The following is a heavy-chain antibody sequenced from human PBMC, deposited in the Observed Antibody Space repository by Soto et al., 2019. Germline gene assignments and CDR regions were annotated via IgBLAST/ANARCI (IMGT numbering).Heavy chain of an antibody. CDR3: AKNLGYCSGGSCGY. CDR2: IIPIFGTA. V-gene: IGHV1-69*13. CDR1: GGTFSSYA. J-gene: IGHJ4*02. D-gene: IGHD2-15*01. Sequence: SVKVSCKASGGTFSSYAISWVRQAPGQGLEWMGGIIPIFGTANYTQKFQGRVTITADESTSTAYMELSSLRPEDTAVYYCAKNLGYCSGGSCGYWGQGTLVTVSS.